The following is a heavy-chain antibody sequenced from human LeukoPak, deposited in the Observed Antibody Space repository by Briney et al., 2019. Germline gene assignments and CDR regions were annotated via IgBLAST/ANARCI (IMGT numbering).Heavy chain of an antibody. CDR3: VDGNDYGDD. J-gene: IGHJ4*02. CDR2: IYYSGST. V-gene: IGHV4-30-4*01. Sequence: PSETLSLTCTVSGGSISSGDYYWSWIRQPPGKGLEWIGYIYYSGSTYYNPSLKSRVTIPVDTSKNQFSLKLSSVTAADTAVYYCVDGNDYGDDWGQGTLVTVSS. CDR1: GGSISSGDYY.